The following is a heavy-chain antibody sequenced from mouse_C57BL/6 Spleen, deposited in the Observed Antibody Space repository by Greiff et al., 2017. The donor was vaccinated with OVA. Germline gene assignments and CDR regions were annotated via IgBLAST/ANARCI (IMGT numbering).Heavy chain of an antibody. CDR2: INPSNGGT. D-gene: IGHD1-1*01. V-gene: IGHV1-53*01. J-gene: IGHJ4*01. CDR1: GYTFTSYW. Sequence: QVQLQQPGTELVKPGASVKLSCKASGYTFTSYWMHWVKQRPGQGLEWIGNINPSNGGTNYNEKFKGKATMSVDKSSSTDYMTLSSLTSEDAAVYGGARARYYGSKGRDYWGQGTSVTVSS. CDR3: ARARYYGSKGRDY.